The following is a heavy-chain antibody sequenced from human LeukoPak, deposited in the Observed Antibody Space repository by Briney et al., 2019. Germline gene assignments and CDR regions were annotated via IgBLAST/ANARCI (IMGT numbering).Heavy chain of an antibody. CDR3: ARGHSGPYIAARPVNWFDP. CDR2: IYTSGST. V-gene: IGHV4-61*02. CDR1: GGSISSGSYY. J-gene: IGHJ5*02. D-gene: IGHD6-6*01. Sequence: SQTLSLTCTVSGGSISSGSYYWSWIQQPAGKGLEWIGRIYTSGSTNYNPSLKGRVTISVDTSKNQFSLKLSSVTAADTAVYYCARGHSGPYIAARPVNWFDPWGQGTLVTVSS.